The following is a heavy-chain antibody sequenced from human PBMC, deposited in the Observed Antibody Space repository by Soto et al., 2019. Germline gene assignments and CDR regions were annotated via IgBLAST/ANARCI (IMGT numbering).Heavy chain of an antibody. CDR3: VRGRYGSEIH. CDR1: GFTFSNYA. J-gene: IGHJ4*02. Sequence: GGSLRLSCAASGFTFSNYAMSWVRQAPGKGLEWVSVISGSGGSTYYADSVKGRFTISRDNSKNTLYLQMNSLRAEDTAVYYCVRGRYGSEIHWGQGTKVTVSS. CDR2: ISGSGGST. D-gene: IGHD3-10*01. V-gene: IGHV3-23*01.